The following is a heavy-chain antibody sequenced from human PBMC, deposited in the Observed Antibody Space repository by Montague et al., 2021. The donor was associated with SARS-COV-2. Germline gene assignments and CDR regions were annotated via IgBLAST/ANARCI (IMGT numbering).Heavy chain of an antibody. D-gene: IGHD4-23*01. CDR1: GGSITGYY. V-gene: IGHV4-59*01. CDR2: IYDGGAV. J-gene: IGHJ3*02. CDR3: VRDHPYGGPRGAYDI. Sequence: SETLSLTCTVSGGSITGYYWSWLRRSPGKGLEWIAYIYDGGAVNYNPPLGSRVTISTDTSKNQLSLKVKSVTAADTAVYYCVRDHPYGGPRGAYDIWGQGTVVTVSS.